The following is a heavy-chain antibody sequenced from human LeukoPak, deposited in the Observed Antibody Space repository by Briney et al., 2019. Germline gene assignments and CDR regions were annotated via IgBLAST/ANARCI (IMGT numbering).Heavy chain of an antibody. CDR1: GFTFSSYA. J-gene: IGHJ6*03. Sequence: SCKASGFTFSSYAMHWVRQAPGKGLEYVSAISSNGGSTYYANSVKGRFTISRDNSKNTLYLQMGSLRAEDMAVYYCARVGDSSGYYPEGYYYYMDVWGKGPTVTVSS. D-gene: IGHD3-22*01. CDR3: ARVGDSSGYYPEGYYYYMDV. CDR2: ISSNGGST. V-gene: IGHV3-64*01.